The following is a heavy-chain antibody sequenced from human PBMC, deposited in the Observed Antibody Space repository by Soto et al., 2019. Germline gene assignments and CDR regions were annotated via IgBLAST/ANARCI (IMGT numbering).Heavy chain of an antibody. CDR3: VGWNYYYYGMDV. CDR2: IIPIFGTA. D-gene: IGHD6-19*01. V-gene: IGHV1-69*01. CDR1: GGTFSSYA. J-gene: IGHJ6*02. Sequence: QVQLVQSGAEVKKPGSSVKVSCKASGGTFSSYAISWVRQAPGQGLEWMGGIIPIFGTANYAQKFEGRVTITADESTSTAYMELSSLRSEDTAVYYCVGWNYYYYGMDVWGQGTTVTVSS.